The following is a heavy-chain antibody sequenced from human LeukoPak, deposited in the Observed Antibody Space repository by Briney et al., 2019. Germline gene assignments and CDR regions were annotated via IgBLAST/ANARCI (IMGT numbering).Heavy chain of an antibody. J-gene: IGHJ4*02. V-gene: IGHV3-23*01. CDR3: AKLIGYYDSSGYTPFDY. CDR1: GFTFSSYA. CDR2: ISGSGGST. Sequence: GGSLRLSCAASGFTFSSYAMSWVRQAPGKGLEWVSAISGSGGSTYYADSVKGRFTISRDNSKNTLYLQMNSLRAEDTAVYYCAKLIGYYDSSGYTPFDYWGQGTLVTVSS. D-gene: IGHD3-22*01.